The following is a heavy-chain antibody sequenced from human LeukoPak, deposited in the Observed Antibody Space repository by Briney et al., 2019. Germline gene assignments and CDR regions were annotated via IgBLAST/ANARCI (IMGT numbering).Heavy chain of an antibody. CDR2: IYYSGST. V-gene: IGHV4-59*01. J-gene: IGHJ1*01. D-gene: IGHD6-6*01. Sequence: SETLSLTCTVSGGSISSYYWSWIRQPPGKGLEWNGYIYYSGSTNYNPSLKSRVTISVDTSKNQFSLNLNSVTAADTAVYYCARGGAARLHFQNWGQGTLVTVSS. CDR1: GGSISSYY. CDR3: ARGGAARLHFQN.